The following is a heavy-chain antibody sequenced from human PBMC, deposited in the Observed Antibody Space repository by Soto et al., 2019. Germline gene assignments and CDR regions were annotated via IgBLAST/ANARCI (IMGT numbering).Heavy chain of an antibody. D-gene: IGHD1-1*01. CDR2: INPNSGGT. V-gene: IGHV1-2*04. CDR1: GYTFTGYY. Sequence: ASVKVSCKASGYTFTGYYIHWVRQAPGQGLEWMGWINPNSGGTIYVQKFQGWVTMTRDTSITTAYMELSRLKSDDTAVYYCARQVFSGNSALDVWGQGTTVTAP. CDR3: ARQVFSGNSALDV. J-gene: IGHJ6*02.